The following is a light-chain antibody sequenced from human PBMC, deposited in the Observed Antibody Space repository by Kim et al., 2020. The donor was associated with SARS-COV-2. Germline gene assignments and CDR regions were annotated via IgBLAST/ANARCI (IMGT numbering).Light chain of an antibody. Sequence: SSSVGDRVTLTCPASHGFGDYFAWFQQKPGKAPKSLIYAASKLQSGVPSRFSGSGSGTDFTLTISSLQPEDSATYYCQQYDSYLWTFGQGTKLEI. V-gene: IGKV1-16*01. CDR2: AAS. J-gene: IGKJ1*01. CDR3: QQYDSYLWT. CDR1: HGFGDY.